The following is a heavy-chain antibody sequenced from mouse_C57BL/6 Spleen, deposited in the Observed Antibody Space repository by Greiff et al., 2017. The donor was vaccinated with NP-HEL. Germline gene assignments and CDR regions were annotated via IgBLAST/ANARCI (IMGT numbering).Heavy chain of an antibody. Sequence: EVQLQQSGAELVKPGASVKLSCTASGFNIKDYYMHWVKQRTEQGLEWIGRIDPEDGETKYAPNFKGKATITADTSSNTAYLQRSSLTSEDTAVYYGARGAVTEGFTFDYWGQGTTLTVSS. CDR3: ARGAVTEGFTFDY. CDR1: GFNIKDYY. V-gene: IGHV14-2*01. CDR2: IDPEDGET. D-gene: IGHD2-5*01. J-gene: IGHJ2*01.